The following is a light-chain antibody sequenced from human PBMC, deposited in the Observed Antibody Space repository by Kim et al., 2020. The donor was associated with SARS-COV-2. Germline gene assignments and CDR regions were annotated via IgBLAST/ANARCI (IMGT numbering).Light chain of an antibody. CDR3: QQFGGSPPIT. CDR1: ESVDSGK. J-gene: IGKJ5*01. Sequence: PGETATVSCRASESVDSGKLAWYQQKPGQAPRLLICGASSRATGIPDRFSGSGSGKDFTLTISRLEPEDLAVYYCQQFGGSPPITFGQGTRLEIK. V-gene: IGKV3-20*01. CDR2: GAS.